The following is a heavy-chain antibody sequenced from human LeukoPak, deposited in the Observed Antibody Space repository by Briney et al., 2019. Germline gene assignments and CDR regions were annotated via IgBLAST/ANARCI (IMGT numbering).Heavy chain of an antibody. Sequence: SETLSLTCTVSGGSVSSGSYYWSWIRQPPGKGLEWIGYIYYSGSTNYNPSLKSRVTISVDTSKNQFSLKLSSVTAADTAVYYCASSSSEWLLFRSYYYYGMDVWGQGTTVTVSS. CDR1: GGSVSSGSYY. V-gene: IGHV4-61*01. CDR2: IYYSGST. CDR3: ASSSSEWLLFRSYYYYGMDV. D-gene: IGHD3-3*01. J-gene: IGHJ6*02.